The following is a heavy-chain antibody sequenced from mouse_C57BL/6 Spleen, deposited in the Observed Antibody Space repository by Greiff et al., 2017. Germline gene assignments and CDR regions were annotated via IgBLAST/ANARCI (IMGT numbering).Heavy chain of an antibody. Sequence: QVQLQQSGAELVRPGTSVTVSCKASGYAFTNYLIEWVKQRPGQGLEWIGVINPGSGGTNYNEKFKGKATLTADKSSSTAYMQLSSLTSEDSAVYFCARGLLKYFDYWGQGTTLTVSS. V-gene: IGHV1-54*01. CDR1: GYAFTNYL. D-gene: IGHD2-10*01. CDR2: INPGSGGT. CDR3: ARGLLKYFDY. J-gene: IGHJ2*01.